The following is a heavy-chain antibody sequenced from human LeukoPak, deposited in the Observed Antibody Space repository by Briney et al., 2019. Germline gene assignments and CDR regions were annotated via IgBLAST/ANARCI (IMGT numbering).Heavy chain of an antibody. D-gene: IGHD3-22*01. Sequence: GGSLRLSCSASGVTFSSYAMHWVRQAPGKGLESVSGISGNGVSTYHADSVKGRFTISRDNSKSTLYLQMISLRAEDTAVYYCVKGFEGYYDSRSDYWGQGTLVTVSS. J-gene: IGHJ4*02. CDR2: ISGNGVST. V-gene: IGHV3-64D*09. CDR3: VKGFEGYYDSRSDY. CDR1: GVTFSSYA.